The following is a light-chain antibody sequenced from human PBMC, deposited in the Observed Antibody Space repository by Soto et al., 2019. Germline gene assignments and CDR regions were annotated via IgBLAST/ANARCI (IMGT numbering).Light chain of an antibody. CDR2: GAS. V-gene: IGKV3-20*01. Sequence: EVVLKQSPATLSLSPGERATLSCRASQSVSSSYLAWYQQKPGQAPRLLIYGASSRATGIPDRFSGSGSGTDFTLTISRLEPEDFAVYYCQQYGSSLITFGQGTRLEI. J-gene: IGKJ5*01. CDR1: QSVSSSY. CDR3: QQYGSSLIT.